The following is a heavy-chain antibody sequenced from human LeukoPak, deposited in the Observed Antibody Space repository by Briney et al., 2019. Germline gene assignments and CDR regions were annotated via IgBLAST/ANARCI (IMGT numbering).Heavy chain of an antibody. V-gene: IGHV4-34*01. CDR3: ARGFNGDYSYSYYYYYMDV. CDR2: INHSGST. Sequence: SETLSLTCAVYGGSFSAYYWSWIRQPPGKGLEWIGEINHSGSTSYNPSLKSRLTTSADTSMNQFSLKLSSVTAADTAVYYCARGFNGDYSYSYYYYYMDVWGKGTTASVSS. J-gene: IGHJ6*03. D-gene: IGHD4-17*01. CDR1: GGSFSAYY.